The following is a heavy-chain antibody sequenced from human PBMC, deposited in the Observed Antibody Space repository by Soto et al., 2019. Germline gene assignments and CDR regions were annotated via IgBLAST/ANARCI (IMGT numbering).Heavy chain of an antibody. CDR2: IYYSGST. CDR3: ARHAASIAAAGTSYYYYYYGMDV. J-gene: IGHJ6*02. Sequence: PSETLSLTCTVSGGSISSSSYYWGWIRQPPGKGLEWIGSIYYSGSTYYNPSLKSRVTISVDTSKNQFSLKLSSVTAADTAVYYCARHAASIAAAGTSYYYYYYGMDVWGQGTTVTVSS. CDR1: GGSISSSSYY. V-gene: IGHV4-39*01. D-gene: IGHD6-13*01.